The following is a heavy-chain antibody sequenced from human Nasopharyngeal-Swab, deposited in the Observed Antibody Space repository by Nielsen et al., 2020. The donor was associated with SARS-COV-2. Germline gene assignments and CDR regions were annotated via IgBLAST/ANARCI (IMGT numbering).Heavy chain of an antibody. CDR1: GGSISSSNW. CDR3: ARDLHDSSGYYPGYFDY. D-gene: IGHD3-22*01. V-gene: IGHV4-4*02. J-gene: IGHJ4*02. Sequence: SETLSLTCAVSGGSISSSNWWSWVRQPPGKGLEWIGEIYHSGSTNYNPSLKSRVTISVDKSKNPFSLKLSSVTAADTAVYYCARDLHDSSGYYPGYFDYWGQGTLVTVSS. CDR2: IYHSGST.